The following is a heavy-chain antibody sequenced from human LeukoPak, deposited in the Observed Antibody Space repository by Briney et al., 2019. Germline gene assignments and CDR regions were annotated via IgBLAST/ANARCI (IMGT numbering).Heavy chain of an antibody. V-gene: IGHV1-69*06. CDR2: IIPIFGTA. CDR1: GYTFTSYG. D-gene: IGHD2-2*01. CDR3: ARDRHCSSTSCSYNWFDP. J-gene: IGHJ5*02. Sequence: SVKVSCKASGYTFTSYGISWVRQAPGQGLEWMGGIIPIFGTANYAQKFQGRVTITADKSTSTAYMELSSLRSEDTAVYYCARDRHCSSTSCSYNWFDPWGQGTLVTVSS.